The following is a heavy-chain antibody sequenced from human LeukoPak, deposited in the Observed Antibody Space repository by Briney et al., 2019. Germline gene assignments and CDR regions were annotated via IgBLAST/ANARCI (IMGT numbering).Heavy chain of an antibody. CDR1: GFTFSSYG. CDR2: ISSSSSYI. V-gene: IGHV3-21*01. Sequence: GGSLRLSCAASGFTFSSYGMHWVRQAPGKGLEWVSSISSSSSYIYYADSVKGRFTISRDNAKNSLYLQMNSLRAEDTAVYYCARVAYYYDSSGYYYAFDIWGQGTMVTVSS. D-gene: IGHD3-22*01. CDR3: ARVAYYYDSSGYYYAFDI. J-gene: IGHJ3*02.